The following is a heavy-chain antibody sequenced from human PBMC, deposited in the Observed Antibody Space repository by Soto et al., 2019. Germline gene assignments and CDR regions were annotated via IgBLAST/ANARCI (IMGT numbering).Heavy chain of an antibody. CDR3: ARLRRPNTNGGRYLIYYYGMDV. Sequence: TSETLSLTCTVSGGSISSSSYYWGWIRQPPGKGLEWIGSIYYSGSTYYNPSLKSRVTISVDTSKNQFSLKQISVTAADTAVYYCARLRRPNTNGGRYLIYYYGMDVWGQGTTVTVSS. CDR2: IYYSGST. V-gene: IGHV4-39*01. J-gene: IGHJ6*02. D-gene: IGHD2-8*01. CDR1: GGSISSSSYY.